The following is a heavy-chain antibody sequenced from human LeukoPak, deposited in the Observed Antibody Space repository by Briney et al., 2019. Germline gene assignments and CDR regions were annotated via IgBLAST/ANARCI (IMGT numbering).Heavy chain of an antibody. J-gene: IGHJ4*02. CDR2: IRYDESNK. D-gene: IGHD2/OR15-2a*01. CDR3: ARVLSVSYCDS. Sequence: GGSLRLSCAASGLTFSSYGMHWVRQAPGKGLDWVTFIRYDESNKYYADSVKGRFTISRDNSKNTLYLQMNSLRGEDTAVYYCARVLSVSYCDSWGQGTLVTVSS. CDR1: GLTFSSYG. V-gene: IGHV3-30*02.